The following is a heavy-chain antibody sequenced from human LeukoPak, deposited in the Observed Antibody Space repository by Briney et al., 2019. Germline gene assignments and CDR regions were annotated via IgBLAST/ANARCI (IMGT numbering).Heavy chain of an antibody. V-gene: IGHV3-23*01. Sequence: GSLRLSCAASGFTFSSYAMSWVRQAPGEGLEWVSAISGSGGSTYYADSVKGRLTISRDNSKNTLYLQMNSLRAEDTAVYYCAKDLDITMVRGVFYGTDVWGQGTTVTVSS. CDR3: AKDLDITMVRGVFYGTDV. D-gene: IGHD3-10*01. CDR2: ISGSGGST. CDR1: GFTFSSYA. J-gene: IGHJ6*02.